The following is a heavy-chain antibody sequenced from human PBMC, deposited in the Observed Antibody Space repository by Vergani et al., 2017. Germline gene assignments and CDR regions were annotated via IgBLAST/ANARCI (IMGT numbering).Heavy chain of an antibody. CDR1: GFTFSSFA. V-gene: IGHV1-24*01. J-gene: IGHJ4*02. D-gene: IGHD3-10*01. Sequence: QVQLVESGGGVVQPGRSLRLSCAASGFTFSSFAMHWVRQAPGKGLEWMGGFDPEDGETIYAQKFQGRVTMTEDTSTDTAYMELSSLRSEDTAVYYCATGRLWFGELLGWGQGTLVTVSS. CDR2: FDPEDGET. CDR3: ATGRLWFGELLG.